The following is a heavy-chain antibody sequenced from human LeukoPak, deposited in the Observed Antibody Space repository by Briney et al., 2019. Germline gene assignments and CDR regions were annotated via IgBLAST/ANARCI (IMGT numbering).Heavy chain of an antibody. V-gene: IGHV3-30*18. CDR1: GSLFGSDG. Sequence: GPLRLPCEALGSLFGSDGFHWGRQAPGKGLEWGTLISYDGRHQYSGQSVKGRFTISRDNSKNIAYLQMNSLRIEDTGVYYCAKDRREGYNGPHFWGLGALVPVSA. J-gene: IGHJ4*02. CDR2: ISYDGRHQ. D-gene: IGHD5-24*01. CDR3: AKDRREGYNGPHF.